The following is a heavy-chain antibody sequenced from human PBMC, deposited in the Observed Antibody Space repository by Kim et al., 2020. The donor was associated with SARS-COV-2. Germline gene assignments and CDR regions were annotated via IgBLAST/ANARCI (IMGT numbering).Heavy chain of an antibody. J-gene: IGHJ4*02. Sequence: GGSLRLSCAASGFTFSSYDMHWVRQATGKGLEWVSAIGTAGDTYYPGSVKGRFTISRENAKNSLYLQMNSLRAGDTAVYYCARGYYDSSGYYINDYWGQGTLVTVSS. CDR3: ARGYYDSSGYYINDY. D-gene: IGHD3-22*01. V-gene: IGHV3-13*04. CDR2: IGTAGDT. CDR1: GFTFSSYD.